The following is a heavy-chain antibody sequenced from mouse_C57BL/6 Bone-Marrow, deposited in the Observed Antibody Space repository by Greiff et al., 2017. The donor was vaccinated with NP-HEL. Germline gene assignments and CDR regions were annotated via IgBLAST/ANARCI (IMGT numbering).Heavy chain of an antibody. J-gene: IGHJ2*01. D-gene: IGHD2-1*01. CDR1: GYTFTSYW. CDR2: IYPGSGST. CDR3: AREDVYGNPYYCDY. Sequence: QVQLQQPGAELVKPGASVKMSCKASGYTFTSYWLTWVKQRPGQGLEWIGDIYPGSGSTNYNEKFKSKATLTVDTSSSTAYMQLSSLTSEDSAVDYGAREDVYGNPYYCDYWGQGTTLTVSS. V-gene: IGHV1-55*01.